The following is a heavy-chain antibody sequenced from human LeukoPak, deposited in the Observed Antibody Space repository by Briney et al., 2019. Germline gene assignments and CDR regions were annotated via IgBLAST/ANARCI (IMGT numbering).Heavy chain of an antibody. CDR1: GGSISSGDYY. CDR2: IYYSGST. CDR3: ARGDRGYWRSGSFDY. V-gene: IGHV4-30-4*01. J-gene: IGHJ4*02. Sequence: PSETLSLTCTVSGGSISSGDYYWSWIRQPPGKGLEWIGYIYYSGSTYYNPSLKSRVTISVDTSKNQFPLKLSSVTAADTAVYYCARGDRGYWRSGSFDYWGQGTLVTVSS. D-gene: IGHD5-18*01.